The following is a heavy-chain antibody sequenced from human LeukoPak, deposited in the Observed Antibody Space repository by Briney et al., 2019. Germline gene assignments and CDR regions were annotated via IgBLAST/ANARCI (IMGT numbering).Heavy chain of an antibody. V-gene: IGHV1-46*01. D-gene: IGHD5-18*01. Sequence: ASVKVSCKTSGYTFTGYYMHWVRQAPGQGLEWMGGIIPIFGTANYAQKFQGRVTMTRDMSTSTVYMELSSLTSEDTAVYSCARALPHRRLMDTTMNQHWFDPWGQGTLVTVSS. CDR1: GYTFTGYY. J-gene: IGHJ5*02. CDR3: ARALPHRRLMDTTMNQHWFDP. CDR2: IIPIFGTA.